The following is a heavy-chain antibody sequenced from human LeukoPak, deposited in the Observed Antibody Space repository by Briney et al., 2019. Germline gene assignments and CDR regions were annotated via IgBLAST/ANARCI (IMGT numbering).Heavy chain of an antibody. J-gene: IGHJ6*03. CDR1: GFTFSSYS. V-gene: IGHV3-21*01. CDR3: ARDPNYSSSWYVSYYYYYMDV. Sequence: GGSLRLSCAASGFTFSSYSMNWVRQAPGKGLEWVSSISSSSSYIYYADSVKGRFTISRDNAKNYLYLQMNSLRAEDTAVYYCARDPNYSSSWYVSYYYYYMDVWGKGTTVTVSS. D-gene: IGHD6-13*01. CDR2: ISSSSSYI.